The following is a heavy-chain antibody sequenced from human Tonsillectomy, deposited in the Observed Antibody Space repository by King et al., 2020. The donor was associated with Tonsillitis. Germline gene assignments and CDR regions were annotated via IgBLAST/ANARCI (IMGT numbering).Heavy chain of an antibody. V-gene: IGHV3-23*01. CDR3: AKDGPYDVWSGYPFDY. CDR1: GFTFSSYA. Sequence: VQLLESGGGLVQPGGSLRLSCAASGFTFSSYAMSWVRQAPGKGLEWVSAISGSGGSTYYADTVKGRFTISRDNSKNTMYLHMNSLRAEDTAVYYCAKDGPYDVWSGYPFDYWGKGTLVTVS. D-gene: IGHD3-3*01. CDR2: ISGSGGST. J-gene: IGHJ4*02.